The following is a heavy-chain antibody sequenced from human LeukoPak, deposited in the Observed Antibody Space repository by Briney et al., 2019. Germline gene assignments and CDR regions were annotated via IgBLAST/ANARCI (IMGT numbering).Heavy chain of an antibody. CDR2: ISYDGSNK. Sequence: GGSLRLSCAASGFTFSSYAMHWVRQAPGKGLEWVAVISYDGSNKYYADSVKGRFTISRDNSKNTLYLQMNSLRAEDTAVYYCARSGYSSGWYGGPDDYWGQRTLVTVSS. CDR3: ARSGYSSGWYGGPDDY. J-gene: IGHJ4*02. V-gene: IGHV3-30-3*01. D-gene: IGHD6-19*01. CDR1: GFTFSSYA.